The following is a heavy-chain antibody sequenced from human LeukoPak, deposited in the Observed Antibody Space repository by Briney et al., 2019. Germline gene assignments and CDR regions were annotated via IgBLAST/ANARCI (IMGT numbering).Heavy chain of an antibody. CDR1: RYTFTGYY. D-gene: IGHD6-13*01. V-gene: IGHV1-2*02. J-gene: IGHJ4*02. CDR3: ARQGIAAADYYFDY. Sequence: ASVKVSCKASRYTFTGYYMHWVRQAPGRGLEWMGWINPNSGGTNYAQKFQGRVTMTRDTSISTAYMELSRLRSDDTAVYYCARQGIAAADYYFDYWGQGTLVTVSS. CDR2: INPNSGGT.